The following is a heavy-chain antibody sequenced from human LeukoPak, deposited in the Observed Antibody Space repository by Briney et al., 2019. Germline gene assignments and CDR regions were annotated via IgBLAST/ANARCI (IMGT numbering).Heavy chain of an antibody. CDR3: ARSYYDSSGSNWFDP. Sequence: ASVKVSCKASGGTFSSYAISWVRQAPGQGLEWMGGIIPIFGTANYAQKFQGRVTITADKSTSTAYMELSSLRSEDTAVYYCARSYYDSSGSNWFDPWGQGTLVTVSS. J-gene: IGHJ5*02. D-gene: IGHD3-22*01. V-gene: IGHV1-69*06. CDR2: IIPIFGTA. CDR1: GGTFSSYA.